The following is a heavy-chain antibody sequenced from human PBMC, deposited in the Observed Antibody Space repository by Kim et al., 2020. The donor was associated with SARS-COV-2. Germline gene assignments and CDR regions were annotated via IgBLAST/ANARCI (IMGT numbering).Heavy chain of an antibody. D-gene: IGHD6-13*01. V-gene: IGHV3-64D*09. Sequence: GGSLRLSCSASGFTFSSYAMHWVRQAPGKGLEYVSAISSNGGSTYYADSVKGRFTISRDNSKNTLYLQMSSLRAEDTAVYYCVKDLSPHSYSSSWYLGLGFDLWGRGTLVTVSS. J-gene: IGHJ2*01. CDR2: ISSNGGST. CDR3: VKDLSPHSYSSSWYLGLGFDL. CDR1: GFTFSSYA.